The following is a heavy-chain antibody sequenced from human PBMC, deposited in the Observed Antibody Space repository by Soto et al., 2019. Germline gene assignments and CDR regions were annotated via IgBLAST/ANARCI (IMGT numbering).Heavy chain of an antibody. J-gene: IGHJ1*01. CDR1: GFNFNNYP. CDR2: IWYDGTEK. D-gene: IGHD2-2*02. V-gene: IGHV3-33*01. CDR3: AGNTPLFN. Sequence: QVQLVESGGGVGQPGRSLELSCEASGFNFNNYPMHWVRQAPGKGLEWVAVIWYDGTEKFYADSLKGRFTISRDNSKNTLFLRMNSLRAEDTAVYYCAGNTPLFNWGQGTLVTVSS.